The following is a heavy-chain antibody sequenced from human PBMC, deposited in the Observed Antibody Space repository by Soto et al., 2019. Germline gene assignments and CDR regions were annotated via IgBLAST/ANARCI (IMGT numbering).Heavy chain of an antibody. CDR3: ARGHHGWLDP. Sequence: QVQLVQSGAEMKKPGSSVKVSCKASGGIFGTYTINWVRQAPGQGLEWMGRIIPLLNKADYAQKFQGRVTISVERSADTAYMELGSLTSGDTAVYSCARGHHGWLDPWGQGSLVTVSS. CDR1: GGIFGTYT. V-gene: IGHV1-69*02. CDR2: IIPLLNKA. J-gene: IGHJ5*02.